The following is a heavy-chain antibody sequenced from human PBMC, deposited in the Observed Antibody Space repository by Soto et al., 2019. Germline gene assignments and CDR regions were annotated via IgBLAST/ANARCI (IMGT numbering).Heavy chain of an antibody. Sequence: GGSLRLSCAASGFTFSNYAMSWVRQAPGKGLEWVSSISGSSGNTYYADSVKGRFTISRDNSKNTLFLQMNSLRAEDTAVYYCARFPNYDFWSGYWDYYYYGVDVWGQGTPVTVS. CDR2: ISGSSGNT. V-gene: IGHV3-23*01. D-gene: IGHD3-3*01. CDR3: ARFPNYDFWSGYWDYYYYGVDV. CDR1: GFTFSNYA. J-gene: IGHJ6*02.